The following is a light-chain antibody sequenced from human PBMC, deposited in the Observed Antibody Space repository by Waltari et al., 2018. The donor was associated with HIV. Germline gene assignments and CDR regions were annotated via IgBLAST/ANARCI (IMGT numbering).Light chain of an antibody. CDR2: LGS. J-gene: IGKJ5*01. Sequence: DIVMTQSPLSLPVTPGEPASISCRSSQSLLISNGFNYLDWYLQRPGQSPRLLSYLGSNRASGVPDRFSGSGSGTDFTLKSSRVEAEDVVVYYCMEALQTPLITFGQGTRLEIK. CDR3: MEALQTPLIT. V-gene: IGKV2-28*01. CDR1: QSLLISNGFNY.